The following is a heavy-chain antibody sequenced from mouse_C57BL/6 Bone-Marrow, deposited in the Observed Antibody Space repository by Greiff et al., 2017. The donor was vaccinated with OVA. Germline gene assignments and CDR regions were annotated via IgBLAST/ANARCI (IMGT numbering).Heavy chain of an antibody. CDR2: IHPNSGST. D-gene: IGHD2-4*01. CDR1: GYTFTSYW. V-gene: IGHV1-64*01. J-gene: IGHJ1*03. CDR3: ARDYDYDVRTPCWYFDV. Sequence: QVQLQQPGAELVKPGASVKLSCKASGYTFTSYWMHWVKQRPGQGLEWIGMIHPNSGSTNYNEKFKSKATLTVDKSSSTAYMQLSSLTSEDSAVYYCARDYDYDVRTPCWYFDVWGTGTTVTVSS.